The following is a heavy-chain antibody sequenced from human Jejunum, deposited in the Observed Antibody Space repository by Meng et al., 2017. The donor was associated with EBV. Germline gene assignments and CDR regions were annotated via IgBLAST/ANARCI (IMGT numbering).Heavy chain of an antibody. Sequence: LWGLGGRLFKPWGSCGLSCAASAFTFSSYSMNWVRQAPGKGLEWVSSISSSSNYIYYPDSVKGRFTISRDNAKNSLYLQMNSLRAEDTAVYYCARDAKTVTQYYFDYWGQGTLVTVSS. CDR1: AFTFSSYS. CDR2: ISSSSNYI. V-gene: IGHV3-21*01. D-gene: IGHD4-17*01. J-gene: IGHJ4*02. CDR3: ARDAKTVTQYYFDY.